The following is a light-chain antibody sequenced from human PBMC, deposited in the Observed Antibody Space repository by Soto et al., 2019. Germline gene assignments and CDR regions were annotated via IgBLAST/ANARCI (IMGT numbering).Light chain of an antibody. CDR1: QTISSW. Sequence: DIQMTQSPSTLSASLAYRVTITCRASQTISSWLAWYQQKPGKAPKLLIYKASTLKSGVPSRFSGSGSGTEFTLTISSLQPDDFATYYCQHYNSYSEAFGQGTKVDIK. J-gene: IGKJ1*01. CDR3: QHYNSYSEA. V-gene: IGKV1-5*03. CDR2: KAS.